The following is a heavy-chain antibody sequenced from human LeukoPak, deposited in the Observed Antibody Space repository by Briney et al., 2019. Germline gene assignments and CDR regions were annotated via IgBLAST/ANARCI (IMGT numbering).Heavy chain of an antibody. CDR1: GXSISSYY. V-gene: IGHV4-59*01. CDR3: ARTYYYDSSGYYLDS. J-gene: IGHJ4*02. Sequence: PSETLSLTCTVSGXSISSYYWSWIRQPPGKGLEWIGWIFYSGSTTYNSSLKSRVTISVDTSKNQFSLKLSSVTAADTAVYYCARTYYYDSSGYYLDSWGQGTLVTVSS. CDR2: IFYSGST. D-gene: IGHD3-22*01.